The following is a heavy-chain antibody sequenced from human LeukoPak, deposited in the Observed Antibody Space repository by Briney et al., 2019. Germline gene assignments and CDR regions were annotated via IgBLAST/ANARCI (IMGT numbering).Heavy chain of an antibody. CDR1: GFTFSSYA. D-gene: IGHD3-22*01. J-gene: IGHJ6*03. Sequence: GGSLRLSCAASGFTFSSYAMHWVRQAPGKGLEWVAVISYDGSNKFYADSVKGRFTFSRDNSKNTLYLQMDSLRAEETAVYYCARTLSGYFPYYYYYMDVWGKGTTVTISS. CDR3: ARTLSGYFPYYYYYMDV. CDR2: ISYDGSNK. V-gene: IGHV3-30*04.